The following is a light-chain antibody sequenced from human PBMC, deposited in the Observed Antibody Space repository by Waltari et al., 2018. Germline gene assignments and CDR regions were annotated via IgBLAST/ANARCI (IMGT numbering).Light chain of an antibody. CDR1: SSDVGGYKY. Sequence: QSALTQPASVSGSPGQSITIPCTGTSSDVGGYKYFSWYQQHPGKAPKLIIYDVSTRPSGTSNRFSGSKSGNTASLTISGLQADDEADYYCNSYTNSRTWVFGGGTKLTVL. V-gene: IGLV2-14*03. CDR2: DVS. J-gene: IGLJ3*02. CDR3: NSYTNSRTWV.